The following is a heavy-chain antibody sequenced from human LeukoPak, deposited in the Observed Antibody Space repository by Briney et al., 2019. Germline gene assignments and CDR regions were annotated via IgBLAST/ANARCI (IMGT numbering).Heavy chain of an antibody. CDR2: IIPILGIA. CDR1: GGTFSSYA. J-gene: IGHJ4*02. Sequence: SVTVSCKASGGTFSSYAISWVRQAPGQGLEWRGRIIPILGIANYAQKFQGRVTITADKSTSTAYMELSSLRSEDTAVYYCATQLRFLEWLLTNWGQGTLVTVSS. CDR3: ATQLRFLEWLLTN. V-gene: IGHV1-69*04. D-gene: IGHD3-3*01.